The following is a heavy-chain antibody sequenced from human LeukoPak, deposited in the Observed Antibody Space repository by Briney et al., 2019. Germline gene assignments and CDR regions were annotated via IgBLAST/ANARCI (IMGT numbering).Heavy chain of an antibody. Sequence: ASVKVSCKVSGSTLTDLSIHWVRQAPGKGLEWMGGFDPDDGETFYAQDLQGRVIMTEDTSTDTAYMELSSLTSEDTAVYYCAAEHEKVDYRSTWFDPWGQGTLVTVSS. CDR3: AAEHEKVDYRSTWFDP. D-gene: IGHD4/OR15-4a*01. CDR1: GSTLTDLS. CDR2: FDPDDGET. V-gene: IGHV1-24*01. J-gene: IGHJ5*02.